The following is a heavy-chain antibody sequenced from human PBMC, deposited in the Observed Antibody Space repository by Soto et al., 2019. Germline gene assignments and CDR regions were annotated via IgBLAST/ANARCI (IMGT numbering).Heavy chain of an antibody. CDR3: AREGSLWFGELSSGDGMDV. CDR1: GYTFTSYY. J-gene: IGHJ6*02. CDR2: INPSGGST. V-gene: IGHV1-46*01. Sequence: ASVKVSCKASGYTFTSYYMHWVRQAPGQGLEWMGIINPSGGSTSYAQKFQGRVTMTRDTSTSTVYMELSSLRSEDTAVYYCAREGSLWFGELSSGDGMDVWGQGTTVTVSS. D-gene: IGHD3-10*01.